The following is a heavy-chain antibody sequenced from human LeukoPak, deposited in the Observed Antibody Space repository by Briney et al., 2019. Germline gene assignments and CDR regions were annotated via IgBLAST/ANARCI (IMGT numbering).Heavy chain of an antibody. J-gene: IGHJ4*02. CDR2: IYNSGNT. Sequence: PSETLSLTCTVSGGSISGYYWSWIRQPPGEGLEWIGYIYNSGNTNYNPSLKSRVTISVDTSKNQFSLKLTSVTAADTAVYYCARYRAFDIWGQGTLVTVSS. CDR1: GGSISGYY. D-gene: IGHD3-9*01. V-gene: IGHV4-59*01. CDR3: ARYRAFDI.